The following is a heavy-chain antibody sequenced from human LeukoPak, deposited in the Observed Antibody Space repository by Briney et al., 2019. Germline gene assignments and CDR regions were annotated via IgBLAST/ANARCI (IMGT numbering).Heavy chain of an antibody. J-gene: IGHJ4*02. CDR2: INPSSGGT. D-gene: IGHD2-2*01. Sequence: ASVKVSCKASGYTFTGYYMHWVRQAPGQGLEWMGWINPSSGGTNYAQKFQGRVTMTRDTSISTAYMELSRLRSDDTAVYYCARGPSCPTIACAFDYWGQGTLVTVSS. V-gene: IGHV1-2*02. CDR1: GYTFTGYY. CDR3: ARGPSCPTIACAFDY.